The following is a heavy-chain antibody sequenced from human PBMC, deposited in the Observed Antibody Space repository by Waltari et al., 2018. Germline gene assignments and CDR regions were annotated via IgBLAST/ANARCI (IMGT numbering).Heavy chain of an antibody. Sequence: QVQLRESGPGLVQPSETLSLTCVMSGDSLSSNLFWGWIRQSPEKGLEWIGNIYYSGVTYYSPFLKSRVFISIDTPRRQFSLKLTSVTAADTAVYYCARVLTTGTVAFDIWGQGTLVTVSS. D-gene: IGHD1-7*01. V-gene: IGHV4-38-2*01. CDR1: GDSLSSNLF. J-gene: IGHJ3*02. CDR2: IYYSGVT. CDR3: ARVLTTGTVAFDI.